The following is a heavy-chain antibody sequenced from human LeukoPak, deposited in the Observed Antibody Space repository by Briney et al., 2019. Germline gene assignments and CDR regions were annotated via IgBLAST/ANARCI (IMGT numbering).Heavy chain of an antibody. V-gene: IGHV3-7*01. D-gene: IGHD3-10*01. CDR1: GFTFSSYW. J-gene: IGHJ4*02. Sequence: PGGSLRLSCAASGFTFSSYWMSWVRQAPGKGLEWVANIKQDGSEKYYVDSVKGRFTISRDNAKNSLYLQMNSLRAEDTAAYYCARARRGRGAIYYFDYWGQGTLVTVSS. CDR2: IKQDGSEK. CDR3: ARARRGRGAIYYFDY.